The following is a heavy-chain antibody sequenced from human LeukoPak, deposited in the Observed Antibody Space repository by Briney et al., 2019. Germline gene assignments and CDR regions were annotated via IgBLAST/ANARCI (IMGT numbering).Heavy chain of an antibody. CDR2: VWYDGSDT. V-gene: IGHV3-33*01. D-gene: IGHD3-22*01. CDR1: GFTFSSYA. CDR3: ARDPGYYDGSGPRYYYMDV. Sequence: GGSLRLSCAASGFTFSSYAMHWVRQAPGKGLEWVAVVWYDGSDTYYADSVKGRFTLSRDNSKNMLYLQMNSLRVEDTAVYYCARDPGYYDGSGPRYYYMDVWGKGTTVTVSS. J-gene: IGHJ6*03.